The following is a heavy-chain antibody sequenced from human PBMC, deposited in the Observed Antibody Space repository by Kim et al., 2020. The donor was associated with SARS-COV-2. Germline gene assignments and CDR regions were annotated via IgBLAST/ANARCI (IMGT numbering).Heavy chain of an antibody. CDR2: ITTDGAST. D-gene: IGHD2-8*01. CDR1: GLIFSNCA. V-gene: IGHV3-64D*06. J-gene: IGHJ4*02. Sequence: GGSLRLSCSASGLIFSNCAMHWVRQAPGKGLEYVSAITTDGASTYYADSVKGRFTISRDNSKNTLYLQMSSLRAEDTAVYYCVSAVSPNFYYDHWGQGTLVTVSS. CDR3: VSAVSPNFYYDH.